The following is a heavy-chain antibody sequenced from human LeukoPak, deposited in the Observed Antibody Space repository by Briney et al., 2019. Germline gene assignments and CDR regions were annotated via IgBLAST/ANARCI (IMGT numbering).Heavy chain of an antibody. CDR3: PRGYFDSSGYSNPFDL. CDR2: MYYTGST. J-gene: IGHJ4*02. D-gene: IGHD3-22*01. CDR1: GASISSSY. V-gene: IGHV4-59*01. Sequence: PSETLSLTCTVSGASISSSYWSWIRQSPGKGLEWIGCMYYTGSTSYNPSLQSRVTMSIDTSKNQFSLRLSSVTAADTDVYYCPRGYFDSSGYSNPFDLWGQGTLVTVSS.